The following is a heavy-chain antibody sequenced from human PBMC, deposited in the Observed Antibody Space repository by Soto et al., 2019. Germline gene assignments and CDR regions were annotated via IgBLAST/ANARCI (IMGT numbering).Heavy chain of an antibody. V-gene: IGHV1-69*12. D-gene: IGHD2-21*02. CDR1: GGTFSTDA. CDR2: ILPIFGTA. J-gene: IGHJ3*02. CDR3: ARGHDYGGNSDAFDI. Sequence: QVQLVQSGAEVKKPGSSVKVSCTASGGTFSTDAINWVRQAPGQGPEWMGGILPIFGTADYAQKFQGRVTITADVSTTTAYMELSSLRSEDTAVYYCARGHDYGGNSDAFDIWGQGTMVTVSS.